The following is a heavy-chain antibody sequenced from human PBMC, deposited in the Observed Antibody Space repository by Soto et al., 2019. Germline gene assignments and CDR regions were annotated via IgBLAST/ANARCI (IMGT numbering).Heavy chain of an antibody. CDR1: GGSVSSGSYY. Sequence: PSETLSLTCTVSGGSVSSGSYYWSWIRQPPGKGLEWIGYIYYSGSTNYNPSLKSRVTISVDTSKNQFSLKLSSVTAADTAVYYCARDRYYYDSSDPDAFDIWGQGTMVTVSS. CDR2: IYYSGST. CDR3: ARDRYYYDSSDPDAFDI. D-gene: IGHD3-22*01. V-gene: IGHV4-61*01. J-gene: IGHJ3*02.